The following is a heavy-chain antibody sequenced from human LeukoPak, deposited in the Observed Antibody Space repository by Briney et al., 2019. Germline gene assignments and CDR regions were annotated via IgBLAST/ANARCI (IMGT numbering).Heavy chain of an antibody. Sequence: SETLSLTCTVSGGSISSYYWSWIRQPPGKGLEWIGYIYYSGSTNYNPSLKSRVTISVGTSKSQFSLKLSSVTAADTAVYYCARDANIAAAGKYYYYMDVWGKGTTVTISS. CDR1: GGSISSYY. CDR3: ARDANIAAAGKYYYYMDV. D-gene: IGHD6-13*01. CDR2: IYYSGST. J-gene: IGHJ6*03. V-gene: IGHV4-59*01.